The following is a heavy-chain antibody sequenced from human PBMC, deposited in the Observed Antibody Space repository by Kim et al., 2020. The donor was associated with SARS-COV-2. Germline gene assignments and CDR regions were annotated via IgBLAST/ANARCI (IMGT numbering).Heavy chain of an antibody. CDR3: ARAYSRNDSKFDY. V-gene: IGHV1-46*01. Sequence: ASVKVSCKASGYTFTSYYIHWVRQAPGQGLEWMGIINPSGGSTSYAQKFQGRVTMTTDTSTSTVYMELSSLRSEDTAVYYCARAYSRNDSKFDYWGQGTLVTVSS. D-gene: IGHD1-1*01. J-gene: IGHJ4*02. CDR1: GYTFTSYY. CDR2: INPSGGST.